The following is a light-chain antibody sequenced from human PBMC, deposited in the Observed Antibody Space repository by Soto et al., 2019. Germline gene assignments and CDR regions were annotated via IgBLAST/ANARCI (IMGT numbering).Light chain of an antibody. CDR3: TAWDDGLNGPL. V-gene: IGLV1-44*01. Sequence: QSVLTQTPPVSEAPGQRVTSSCSGSDSNIGNNNVNWYLPLPGTAPKLLIYHNDERPSGVPDRFSGSKSGTSASLAISGLQSEDEADYYCTAWDDGLNGPLVGGGTKLTVL. CDR1: DSNIGNNN. CDR2: HND. J-gene: IGLJ2*01.